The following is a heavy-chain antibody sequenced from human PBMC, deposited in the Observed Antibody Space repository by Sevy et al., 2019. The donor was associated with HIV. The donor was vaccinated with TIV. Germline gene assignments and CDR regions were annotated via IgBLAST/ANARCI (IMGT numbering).Heavy chain of an antibody. V-gene: IGHV3-21*01. Sequence: GGSLRLSCAASGFTFSSYSMNWVRQAPGKGLEWVSSISSSSYIYYADSVKGRFTISRDNAKNSLYLQMNSLRAEDTAVYYCARVSLSSTYGMDVWGQGTTVTVSS. CDR3: ARVSLSSTYGMDV. CDR1: GFTFSSYS. D-gene: IGHD2-15*01. J-gene: IGHJ6*02. CDR2: ISSSSYI.